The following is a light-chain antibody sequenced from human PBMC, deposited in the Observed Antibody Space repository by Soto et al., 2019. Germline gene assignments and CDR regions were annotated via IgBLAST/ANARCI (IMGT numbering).Light chain of an antibody. CDR3: QQYGASPPYT. J-gene: IGKJ2*01. CDR1: RSFASSY. Sequence: EIVLTQSPGALSLSPGERATLSCRASRSFASSYLAWYQQRPRQAPRLLIYAASNRATGIPDRFGGSGSGTDFTLITNRLEAEDSAVYYCQQYGASPPYTFGQGTKVEIK. V-gene: IGKV3-20*01. CDR2: AAS.